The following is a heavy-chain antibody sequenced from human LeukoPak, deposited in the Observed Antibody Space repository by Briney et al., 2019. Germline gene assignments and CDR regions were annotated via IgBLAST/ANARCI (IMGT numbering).Heavy chain of an antibody. CDR2: ISSSGDIL. CDR3: ARVKLGGSAFDI. V-gene: IGHV3-48*03. D-gene: IGHD1-26*01. Sequence: PGGSLRLSCAASGFTFSAYEINWVRQAPGKGLEWVSYISSSGDILYYADSVKGRFTISRDNAKNSLYLQMNSLRAEDTAVYYCARVKLGGSAFDIWGQGTMVTVSS. J-gene: IGHJ3*02. CDR1: GFTFSAYE.